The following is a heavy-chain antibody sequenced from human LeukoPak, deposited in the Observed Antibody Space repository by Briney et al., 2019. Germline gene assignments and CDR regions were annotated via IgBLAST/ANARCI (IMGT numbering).Heavy chain of an antibody. Sequence: SEILSLTCAVYGGSFSGYYWSWIRQPPGKGLEWIGEINHSGSTNYNPSLKSRVTISVDTSKNQFSLKLSSVTAADTAVYYCARYDFWSGYHDYWGQGTLVTVSS. V-gene: IGHV4-34*01. CDR3: ARYDFWSGYHDY. CDR2: INHSGST. D-gene: IGHD3-3*01. J-gene: IGHJ4*02. CDR1: GGSFSGYY.